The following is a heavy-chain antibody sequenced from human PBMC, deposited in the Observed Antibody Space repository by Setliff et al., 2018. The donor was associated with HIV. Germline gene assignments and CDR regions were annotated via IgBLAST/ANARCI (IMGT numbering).Heavy chain of an antibody. V-gene: IGHV4-39*01. J-gene: IGHJ4*01. Sequence: SLTCAVSGVSVNNDDDYWGWIRQPPGKGLEWIAIIHQSGTAHKRPSLKSRVTISIDTSENLFSLKLSGVTAADTAIYYCARQVGEGKWYLDSWGHGTPVTVSS. CDR1: GVSVNNDDDY. CDR2: IHQSGTA. D-gene: IGHD1-26*01. CDR3: ARQVGEGKWYLDS.